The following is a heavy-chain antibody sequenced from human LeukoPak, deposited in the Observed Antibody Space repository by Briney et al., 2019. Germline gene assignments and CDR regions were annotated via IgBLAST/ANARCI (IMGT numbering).Heavy chain of an antibody. Sequence: AGGSLRLSCAASGFTFSPYWMHWVRQAPGKGLVWVSRINSDGSSICYADSVKGRFTISRDNAKNTLYLQMNSLRAEDTAVYYCARVDYRSAHFDYWGQGTLATVSS. D-gene: IGHD4-11*01. V-gene: IGHV3-74*01. CDR1: GFTFSPYW. J-gene: IGHJ4*02. CDR3: ARVDYRSAHFDY. CDR2: INSDGSSI.